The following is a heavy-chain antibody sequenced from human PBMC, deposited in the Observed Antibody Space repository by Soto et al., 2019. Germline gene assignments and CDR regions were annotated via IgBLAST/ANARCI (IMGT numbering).Heavy chain of an antibody. CDR1: GYSISSGYY. J-gene: IGHJ4*02. Sequence: NPTETLSLTCAVLGYSISSGYYWGWIRQPPGKGLEWIGSIYHSGSTYYNPSLKSRVTISVDTSKNQFSLKLSSVTAADTAVYYFARLFDYWGPGTLVILSP. V-gene: IGHV4-38-2*01. CDR3: ARLFDY. CDR2: IYHSGST.